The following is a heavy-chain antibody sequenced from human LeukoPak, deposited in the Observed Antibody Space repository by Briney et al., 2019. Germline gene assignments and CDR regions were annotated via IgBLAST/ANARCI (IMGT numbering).Heavy chain of an antibody. V-gene: IGHV1-2*02. J-gene: IGHJ4*02. CDR2: INPNSGDT. D-gene: IGHD3-10*01. Sequence: ASVKVSCKASRYTFIGYYMHWVRQAPGQGLEWMGWINPNSGDTNYAQKFQGRVTMTRDTSISTAYMELSRLRSDDTAVFYCARGPITMVRGVNEYYFDYWGQGTLVTVSS. CDR3: ARGPITMVRGVNEYYFDY. CDR1: RYTFIGYY.